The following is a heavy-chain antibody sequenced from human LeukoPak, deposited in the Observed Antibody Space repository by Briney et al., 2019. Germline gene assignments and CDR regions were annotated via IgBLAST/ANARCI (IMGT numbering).Heavy chain of an antibody. CDR3: ARASGAVAWFDP. V-gene: IGHV3-21*01. J-gene: IGHJ5*02. D-gene: IGHD6-19*01. CDR2: ISSSSSYI. Sequence: GGSLRLSCAASGFTFSSYSMNWVRQAPGKGLEWVSSISSSSSYIYYADSVKGRFTISRDNAKNSLYPQMNSLRAEDTAVYYCARASGAVAWFDPWGQGTLVTVSS. CDR1: GFTFSSYS.